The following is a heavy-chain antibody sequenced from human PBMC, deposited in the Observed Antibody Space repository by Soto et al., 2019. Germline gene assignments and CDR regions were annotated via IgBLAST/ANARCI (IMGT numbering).Heavy chain of an antibody. Sequence: ASVKVSCKASGYTFTSYGISWVRQAPGQGLEWMGWISAYNGNTNYAQKLQGRVTMTTDTSTSTAYMELRSLRSDDTAVYYCARFGVVVVASGAFDIWGQGTMVTVSS. J-gene: IGHJ3*02. CDR2: ISAYNGNT. V-gene: IGHV1-18*04. CDR1: GYTFTSYG. CDR3: ARFGVVVVASGAFDI. D-gene: IGHD2-15*01.